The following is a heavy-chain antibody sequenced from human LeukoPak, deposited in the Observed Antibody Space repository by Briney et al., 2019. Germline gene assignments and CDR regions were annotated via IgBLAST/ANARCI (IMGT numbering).Heavy chain of an antibody. V-gene: IGHV3-30*04. J-gene: IGHJ6*02. CDR2: IAYDGSST. Sequence: GGSLRLSCAASGFTFSGYPIHWVRQAPGKGLEWVAVIAYDGSSTVYADSVKGRFTISRDNSKNTLYLQMNSLRTEDTAVYYCARGASTAAKYGMDVWGRGTAVTVSS. CDR3: ARGASTAAKYGMDV. D-gene: IGHD2-21*02. CDR1: GFTFSGYP.